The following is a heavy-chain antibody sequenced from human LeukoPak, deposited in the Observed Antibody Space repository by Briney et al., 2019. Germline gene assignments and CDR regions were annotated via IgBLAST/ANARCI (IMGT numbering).Heavy chain of an antibody. J-gene: IGHJ4*02. CDR3: ARRLKNSNGWTFDH. CDR2: IYPGDSDT. Sequence: MTGESLKISCKGSGYSFTIYWIGWVRQMPGKGLEWMGIIYPGDSDTRYSPSFQGQVTISADRSINTAYLQWSSLKASDTAIYYCARRLKNSNGWTFDHWGQGTLVTVSS. CDR1: GYSFTIYW. D-gene: IGHD6-19*01. V-gene: IGHV5-51*01.